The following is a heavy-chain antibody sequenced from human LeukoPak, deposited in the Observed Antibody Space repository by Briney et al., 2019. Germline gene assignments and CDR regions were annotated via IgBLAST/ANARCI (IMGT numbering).Heavy chain of an antibody. V-gene: IGHV4-59*01. CDR3: ARLKATVSIHAYFDS. J-gene: IGHJ4*02. Sequence: SETLSLTCTVSGGSISSYYWSLIRQPPGKGLEWIGYIHYSGSTNYNPSLRSRVSISSDTSKIQFSLELTSVTAADTAVYYCARLKATVSIHAYFDSWGQGTLVTVSS. CDR1: GGSISSYY. CDR2: IHYSGST. D-gene: IGHD4-17*01.